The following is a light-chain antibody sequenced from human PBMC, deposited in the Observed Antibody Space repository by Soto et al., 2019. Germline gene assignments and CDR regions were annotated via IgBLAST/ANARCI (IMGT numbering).Light chain of an antibody. CDR2: AAS. V-gene: IGKV3D-15*01. CDR1: QSVTSN. CDR3: QQYNNWPPIT. Sequence: EIVLTQSPDTLAVSPVEVATLSCWASQSVTSNLAWYQQKRGQAPRLLIYAASTRATGVPARFSGSGSGTEFTLTISSLQSEDFAVYYCQQYNNWPPITFGQGTKVDIK. J-gene: IGKJ1*01.